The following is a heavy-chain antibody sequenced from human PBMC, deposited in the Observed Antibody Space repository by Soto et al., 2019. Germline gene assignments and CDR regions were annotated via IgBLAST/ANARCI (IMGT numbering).Heavy chain of an antibody. CDR3: AREELADYFDY. CDR1: GFSFSNDA. J-gene: IGHJ4*02. V-gene: IGHV3-30-3*01. CDR2: ISYDGSQT. Sequence: QVLLVESGGGVVQPGRSLRLSCEASGFSFSNDAVHWVRQAPGKGLEWVAMISYDGSQTYYANFVKGRFTISRDNSKNTLYLQINSLSAEDPAVYYCAREELADYFDYWGLGTLVTVSS. D-gene: IGHD1-7*01.